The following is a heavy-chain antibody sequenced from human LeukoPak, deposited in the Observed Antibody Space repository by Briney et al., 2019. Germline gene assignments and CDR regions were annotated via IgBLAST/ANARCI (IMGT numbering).Heavy chain of an antibody. D-gene: IGHD2-15*01. CDR2: ISTYNGNT. Sequence: ASVKVSCKASGYTVTIYGISWVRQGPGQGLEWMGWISTYNGNTNYAQKLQGRVTMTIDTPTSTAYMELRSLRSDDTAVYYCARVTPFDYWGQGLLVTVSS. CDR3: ARVTPFDY. CDR1: GYTVTIYG. V-gene: IGHV1-18*01. J-gene: IGHJ4*02.